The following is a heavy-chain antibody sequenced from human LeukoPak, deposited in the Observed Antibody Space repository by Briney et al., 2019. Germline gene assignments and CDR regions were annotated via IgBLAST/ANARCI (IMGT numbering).Heavy chain of an antibody. Sequence: PGRSLRLSCAASGFTFSSYWMSWVRQAPGKGLEWVANIKQDGSEKYYVDSVKGRFTISRDNAKNSLYLQMNSLRAEDTAVYYCARDCTGYSSSCPHNYWGQGTLVTVSS. CDR3: ARDCTGYSSSCPHNY. J-gene: IGHJ4*02. CDR1: GFTFSSYW. V-gene: IGHV3-7*01. D-gene: IGHD6-13*01. CDR2: IKQDGSEK.